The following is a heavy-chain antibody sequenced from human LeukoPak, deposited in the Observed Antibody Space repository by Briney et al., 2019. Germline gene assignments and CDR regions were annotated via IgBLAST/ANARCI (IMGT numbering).Heavy chain of an antibody. CDR2: IYTSGST. J-gene: IGHJ3*02. CDR1: GGSISSGSYY. V-gene: IGHV4-61*02. D-gene: IGHD2-2*02. Sequence: PSETLSLTCTVSGGSISSGSYYWSWIRQPAGKGLEWIGRIYTSGSTNYNPSLKSRVTISVDTSKNQFSLKLSSVTAADTAVYYCARGTYCSSTSCYTTDAFDIWGQGTMVTVSS. CDR3: ARGTYCSSTSCYTTDAFDI.